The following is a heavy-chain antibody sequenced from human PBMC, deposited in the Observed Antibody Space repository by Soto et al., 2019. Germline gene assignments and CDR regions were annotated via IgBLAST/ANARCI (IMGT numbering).Heavy chain of an antibody. Sequence: SGPTLVHPTQTLTLTCTFSGFSLSTSGVGVGWIRHPPGKALEWLALIFWDDDKRYSQSRKSRPTVTKDTTKNQVVLTMTTMDPVDTATDYCAHSSLNDEVGWFDPWGQGTLVTVSS. CDR3: AHSSLNDEVGWFDP. CDR1: GFSLSTSGVG. J-gene: IGHJ5*02. V-gene: IGHV2-5*02. CDR2: IFWDDDK. D-gene: IGHD1-1*01.